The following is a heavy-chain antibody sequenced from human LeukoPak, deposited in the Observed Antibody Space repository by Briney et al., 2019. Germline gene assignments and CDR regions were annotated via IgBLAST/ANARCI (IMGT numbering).Heavy chain of an antibody. J-gene: IGHJ3*02. Sequence: KAGGSLRLSCAASGFTFSSYSMNWVRQAPGKGLEWVSSICSTSRCIFYADSVKGRFTISRDNAKSSLYLQMNSLRAEDSALYYCARDRSYAFAIWGQGTMVTVSS. V-gene: IGHV3-21*04. CDR2: ICSTSRCI. CDR1: GFTFSSYS. CDR3: ARDRSYAFAI. D-gene: IGHD6-19*01.